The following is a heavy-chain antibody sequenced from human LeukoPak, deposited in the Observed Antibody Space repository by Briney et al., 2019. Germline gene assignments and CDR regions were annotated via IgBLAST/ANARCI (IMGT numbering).Heavy chain of an antibody. D-gene: IGHD3-9*01. J-gene: IGHJ3*02. V-gene: IGHV3-23*01. CDR3: AKDYDILTGYPHGAFDI. CDR1: GFTFSSYA. Sequence: GGSLRLSCAASGFTFSSYAMSWVRQAPGKGLEWVSAISGSGGSTYYADSVKGRFTIPRDNSKNTLYLQMNSLRAEDTAVYYCAKDYDILTGYPHGAFDIWGQGTMVTVSS. CDR2: ISGSGGST.